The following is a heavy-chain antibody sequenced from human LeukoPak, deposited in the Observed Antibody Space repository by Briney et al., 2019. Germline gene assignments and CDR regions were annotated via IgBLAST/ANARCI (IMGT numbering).Heavy chain of an antibody. Sequence: PSETLSLTCTVSGGSISSYYWSWIRQPPGKGLEWTGYIYYSGSTNYNPSLKSRVTISVDTSKNQFSLKLSSVTAADTAVYYCARDQIAAAGTGFDYWGQGTLVTVSS. V-gene: IGHV4-59*12. D-gene: IGHD6-13*01. CDR3: ARDQIAAAGTGFDY. CDR1: GGSISSYY. CDR2: IYYSGST. J-gene: IGHJ4*02.